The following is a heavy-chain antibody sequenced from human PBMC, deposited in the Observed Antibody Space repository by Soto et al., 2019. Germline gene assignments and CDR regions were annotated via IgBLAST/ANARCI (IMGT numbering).Heavy chain of an antibody. CDR2: ISYDGSNK. Sequence: QVQLVESGGGVVQPGRSLRLSCAASGFTFSSYAMHWVRQAPGKGLEWVAVISYDGSNKYYADSVKGRFTISRDNSKNTLYLQMNRQRAEDTAVYYCVRGYPRGYSCYDLGIAYWGQGTKNTVSS. CDR1: GFTFSSYA. V-gene: IGHV3-30-3*01. D-gene: IGHD5-12*01. CDR3: VRGYPRGYSCYDLGIAY. J-gene: IGHJ4*01.